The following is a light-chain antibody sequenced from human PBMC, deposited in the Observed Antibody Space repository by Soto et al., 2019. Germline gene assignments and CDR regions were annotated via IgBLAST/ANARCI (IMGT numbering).Light chain of an antibody. CDR1: QSISSW. CDR2: KAS. V-gene: IGKV1-5*03. Sequence: DIQITQSPSTLSASVGDRVTITCRASQSISSWLAWYQQKPGKAPKFLIHKASRLESGVPSRFSGSGSGPEVTLTVSSLQTDDFATYFCQKSHRSPWTFGQGTKVEIK. J-gene: IGKJ1*01. CDR3: QKSHRSPWT.